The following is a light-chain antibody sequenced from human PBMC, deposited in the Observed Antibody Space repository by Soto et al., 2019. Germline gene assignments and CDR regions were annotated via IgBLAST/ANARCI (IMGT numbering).Light chain of an antibody. CDR2: GAS. Sequence: EIVLTQSPATLSVSPGERVTLSCRASESVDINLAWYQQKPGQAPRLLIYGASTRATDMPGTFSGRGSGTEFTLTISSLQSEDFAVYYCQQYYNWPPITFGQGTRLEIK. CDR3: QQYYNWPPIT. V-gene: IGKV3-15*01. CDR1: ESVDIN. J-gene: IGKJ5*01.